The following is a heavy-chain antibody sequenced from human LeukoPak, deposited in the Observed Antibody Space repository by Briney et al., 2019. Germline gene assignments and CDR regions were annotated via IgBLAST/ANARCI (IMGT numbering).Heavy chain of an antibody. V-gene: IGHV3-33*06. CDR2: IWYDGSNK. CDR1: GFTFSSYG. CDR3: AKDGPDYYDRAFDI. Sequence: PGRSLRLSCAAAGFTFSSYGMHWVRQAPGKGLEWVAVIWYDGSNKYYADSVKGRFTISRDNSKNTPYLQMNSLRAEDTAVYYCAKDGPDYYDRAFDIWGQGTMVTVSS. J-gene: IGHJ3*02. D-gene: IGHD3-22*01.